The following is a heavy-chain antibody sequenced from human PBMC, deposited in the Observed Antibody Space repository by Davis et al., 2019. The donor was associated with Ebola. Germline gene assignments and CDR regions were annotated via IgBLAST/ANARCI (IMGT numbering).Heavy chain of an antibody. V-gene: IGHV3-15*01. Sequence: PGGSLRLSCAASGFTFSNAWMSWVRQAPGKGLEWVGRIKSKTDGGTTDYAAPVKGRFTISRDDSKNTLYLQMNSLKTEDTAVYYCTTGRSGVTKAFDYWGQGTLVTVSS. CDR3: TTGRSGVTKAFDY. D-gene: IGHD4-17*01. J-gene: IGHJ4*02. CDR2: IKSKTDGGTT. CDR1: GFTFSNAW.